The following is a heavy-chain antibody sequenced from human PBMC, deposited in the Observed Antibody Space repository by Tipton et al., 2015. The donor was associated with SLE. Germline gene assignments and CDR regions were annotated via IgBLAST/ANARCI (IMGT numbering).Heavy chain of an antibody. J-gene: IGHJ4*02. CDR2: LYYSGNT. CDR3: ARGYCSGGVCYGFGFFDY. V-gene: IGHV4-39*07. Sequence: LSLTCTVSGGSIRSSRHFWGWIRQPPGKGLEWIGVLYYSGNTYYNPSLKSPVTLSIDTSKNQFSLKMRSVTAADTAVYFCARGYCSGGVCYGFGFFDYWGQGNLVTVSS. CDR1: GGSIRSSRHF. D-gene: IGHD2-8*02.